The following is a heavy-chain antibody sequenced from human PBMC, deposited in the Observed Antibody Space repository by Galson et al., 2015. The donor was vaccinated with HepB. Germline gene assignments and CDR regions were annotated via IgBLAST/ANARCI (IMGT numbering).Heavy chain of an antibody. V-gene: IGHV3-21*06. J-gene: IGHJ3*02. CDR1: GFSFSSYG. CDR3: ARDGRSGSYDHNDGFDI. CDR2: ISSSSDYV. D-gene: IGHD1-26*01. Sequence: SLRLSCAASGFSFSSYGMNWVRQAPGKGLEWVSSISSSSDYVHYADSLKGRFIISRDNAKNSLALQMNSLRAEDTAVYYCARDGRSGSYDHNDGFDIWGQGTMVTVSS.